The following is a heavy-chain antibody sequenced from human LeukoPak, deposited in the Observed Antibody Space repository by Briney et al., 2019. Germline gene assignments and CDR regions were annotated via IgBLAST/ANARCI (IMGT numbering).Heavy chain of an antibody. D-gene: IGHD4/OR15-4a*01. J-gene: IGHJ4*02. V-gene: IGHV4-39*01. CDR2: IYYSGST. CDR3: AVLNRPQYYFDY. CDR1: GGSISSSSYY. Sequence: SETLSLTCTVSGGSISSSSYYWGWIRQPPGKGLEWIGSIYYSGSTYYNPSLKSRVTISVDTSKNQFSLKLSSVTAADTAVYYCAVLNRPQYYFDYWGQGTLVTVSS.